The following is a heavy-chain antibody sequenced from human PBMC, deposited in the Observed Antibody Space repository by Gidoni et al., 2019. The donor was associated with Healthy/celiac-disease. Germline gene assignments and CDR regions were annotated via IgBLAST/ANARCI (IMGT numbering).Heavy chain of an antibody. D-gene: IGHD4-17*01. CDR3: AKAPYGDYYFDY. V-gene: IGHV3-30*18. CDR2: ISYDGSNK. CDR1: YGSYG. Sequence: YGSYGMHWVRQAPGKGLEWVAVISYDGSNKYYADSVKGRFTISRDNSKNTLYLQMNSLRAEDTAVYYCAKAPYGDYYFDYWGQGTLVTVSS. J-gene: IGHJ4*02.